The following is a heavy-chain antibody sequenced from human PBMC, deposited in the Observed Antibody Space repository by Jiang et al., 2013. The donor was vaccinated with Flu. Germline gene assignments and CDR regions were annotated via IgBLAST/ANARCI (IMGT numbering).Heavy chain of an antibody. CDR1: GYTFASYE. J-gene: IGHJ6*02. V-gene: IGHV1-8*01. Sequence: GAEVKKPGASVKVSCKASGYTFASYEITWVRQVTGQGLEWVGRMNPNSGNTAYAQNFQGRVTMTRDTSISTAYMELSSLRSEDTAVYYCARRVVVVPAAAPTYYSHYALDVWGQGTTVTVSS. D-gene: IGHD2-2*01. CDR3: ARRVVVVPAAAPTYYSHYALDV. CDR2: MNPNSGNT.